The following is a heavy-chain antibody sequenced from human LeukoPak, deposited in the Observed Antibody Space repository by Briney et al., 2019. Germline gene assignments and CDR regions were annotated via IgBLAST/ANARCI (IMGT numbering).Heavy chain of an antibody. J-gene: IGHJ6*02. CDR3: ARGTIAAAGYYYYDMDV. CDR1: GYTFTGYY. D-gene: IGHD6-13*01. CDR2: INPNSGGT. V-gene: IGHV1-2*02. Sequence: ASVKVSCKASGYTFTGYYMHWVRQAPGQGLEWMGWINPNSGGTNYAQKFQGRVTMTRDTSISTAYMELSRLRSDDTAVYYCARGTIAAAGYYYYDMDVWGQGTTVTVSS.